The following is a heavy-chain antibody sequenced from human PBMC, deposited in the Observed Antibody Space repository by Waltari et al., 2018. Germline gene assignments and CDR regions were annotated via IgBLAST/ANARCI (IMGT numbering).Heavy chain of an antibody. V-gene: IGHV4-61*02. D-gene: IGHD3-16*01. Sequence: QVQLQESGPGLVKPSETLSLTCNVSGDSIHSGSSFWSWIRQPAGEGLECIGRIYKYGNTIYNPSLTGRVTITMDMSRNQFSLRLKSVTAADTAVYYCTRDPAGGIDVWGQGTLVTVSS. CDR3: TRDPAGGIDV. CDR1: GDSIHSGSSF. CDR2: IYKYGNT. J-gene: IGHJ4*02.